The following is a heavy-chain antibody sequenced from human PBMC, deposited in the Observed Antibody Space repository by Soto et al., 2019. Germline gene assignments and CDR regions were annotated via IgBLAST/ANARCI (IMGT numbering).Heavy chain of an antibody. CDR1: GFTFSSYA. CDR3: AKFRVSMVRGVKDEFDY. CDR2: ISGSGGST. D-gene: IGHD3-10*01. Sequence: GGSLRLSCAASGFTFSSYAMSWVRQAPGKGLEWVSAISGSGGSTYYADSVKGRFTISRDNSKNTLYLQMNSLRAEDTAVYYCAKFRVSMVRGVKDEFDYWGQGTLVTVSS. J-gene: IGHJ4*02. V-gene: IGHV3-23*01.